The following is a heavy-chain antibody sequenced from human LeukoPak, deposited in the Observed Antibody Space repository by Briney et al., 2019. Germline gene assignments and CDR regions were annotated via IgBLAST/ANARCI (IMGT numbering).Heavy chain of an antibody. Sequence: SETLSLTCNVSGGSVTSNNFHWGWIRQPPGKGLEWIGIIYNIRTASYSPSLKSRVTISVDTSKNQFSLKMTSMTAADTAMYFCARRMIMVRDAFDRWGPGTMVIVSS. J-gene: IGHJ3*02. CDR3: ARRMIMVRDAFDR. CDR2: IYNIRTA. CDR1: GGSVTSNNFH. V-gene: IGHV4-39*07. D-gene: IGHD3-10*01.